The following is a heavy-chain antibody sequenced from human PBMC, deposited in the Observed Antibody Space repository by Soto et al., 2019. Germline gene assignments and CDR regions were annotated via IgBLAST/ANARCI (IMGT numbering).Heavy chain of an antibody. V-gene: IGHV1-3*01. J-gene: IGHJ4*02. CDR3: ARDGGRGYDGNYGDYSFDF. CDR1: GYTFTSYA. Sequence: ASVKVSCKASGYTFTSYAMHWVRQAPGQRLEWMGWINAGNGNTKYSQKFQGRVTITRDTSASTAYMELSSLRSEDTAVYYCARDGGRGYDGNYGDYSFDFWGQGTLVTVSS. CDR2: INAGNGNT. D-gene: IGHD4-17*01.